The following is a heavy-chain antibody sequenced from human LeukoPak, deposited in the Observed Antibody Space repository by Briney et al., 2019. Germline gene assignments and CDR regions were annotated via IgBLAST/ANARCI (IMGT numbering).Heavy chain of an antibody. CDR2: IYYSGST. CDR3: ARLMWGTYWYFDL. CDR1: GGSISSYD. J-gene: IGHJ2*01. V-gene: IGHV4-39*07. D-gene: IGHD3-16*01. Sequence: SETLSLTCTVSGGSISSYDWGWIRQPPGKGLEWVGSIYYSGSTYYNPSLKSRLTISVDTSKKQFSLKLNSVTAADTAVYYCARLMWGTYWYFDLWGRGTLVTVSS.